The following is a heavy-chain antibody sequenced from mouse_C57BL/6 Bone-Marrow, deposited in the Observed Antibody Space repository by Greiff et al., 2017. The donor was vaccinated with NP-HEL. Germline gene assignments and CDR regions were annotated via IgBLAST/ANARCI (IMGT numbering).Heavy chain of an antibody. CDR2: INPSNGGT. D-gene: IGHD4-1*01. Sequence: QVQLQQPGTELVKPGASVKLSCKASGYTFTSYWMHWVKQRPGQGLEWIGNINPSNGGTNYNEKFKRKATLTVDKSSSNPSMQLSSLTSEDSAVYYCAPPNFSWFAYWGQGTLVTVSA. J-gene: IGHJ3*01. CDR1: GYTFTSYW. V-gene: IGHV1-53*01. CDR3: APPNFSWFAY.